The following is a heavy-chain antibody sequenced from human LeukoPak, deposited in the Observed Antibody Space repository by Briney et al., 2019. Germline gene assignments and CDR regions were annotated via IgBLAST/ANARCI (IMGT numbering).Heavy chain of an antibody. J-gene: IGHJ4*02. CDR2: VSDRGGT. Sequence: TSETLSLTCSVSGSSISDSYWSWIRQPPGKQMEWIGFVSDRGGTTYNPSLRSRVNISLDTSQNQFSLKVTSVTAADTAVYYCARLSSGWYDYWGQGTLVTVSS. D-gene: IGHD6-19*01. V-gene: IGHV4-59*08. CDR3: ARLSSGWYDY. CDR1: GSSISDSY.